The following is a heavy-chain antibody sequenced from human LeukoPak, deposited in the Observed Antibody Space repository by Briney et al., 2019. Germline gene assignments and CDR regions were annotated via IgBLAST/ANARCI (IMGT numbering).Heavy chain of an antibody. CDR1: GFTFNSYE. Sequence: GGSLRLSCAASGFTFNSYEMNWVRQAPGKGLEWVSYISSSGSTIYYADSVKGRFTISRDNAKNSLYLQMNSLRAEDTAVYYCARGRSPLDYWGQGTLVTVSS. D-gene: IGHD3-10*01. J-gene: IGHJ4*02. V-gene: IGHV3-48*03. CDR3: ARGRSPLDY. CDR2: ISSSGSTI.